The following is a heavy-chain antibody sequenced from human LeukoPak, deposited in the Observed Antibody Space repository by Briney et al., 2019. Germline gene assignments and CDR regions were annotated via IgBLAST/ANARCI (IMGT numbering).Heavy chain of an antibody. J-gene: IGHJ4*02. CDR3: ARGVYIAAAQYGY. Sequence: SETPSLTCTVSGGSISSYYWSWIRQPPAKGVEWIGYIYYSGTTNYNPSLKSRVTISVDTSKNQFSLKLSSVTAADTAVYYCARGVYIAAAQYGYWGQGNLVTVSS. CDR1: GGSISSYY. D-gene: IGHD6-13*01. CDR2: IYYSGTT. V-gene: IGHV4-59*01.